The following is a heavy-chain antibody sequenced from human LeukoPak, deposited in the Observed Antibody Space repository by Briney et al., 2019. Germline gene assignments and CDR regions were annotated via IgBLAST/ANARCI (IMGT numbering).Heavy chain of an antibody. CDR2: IYYSGST. D-gene: IGHD2-15*01. J-gene: IGHJ4*02. CDR3: ESVYCSGGTCYGDH. CDR1: GGSISNINYY. Sequence: PSETLSLTCTVTGGSISNINYYWGWIRQPPGKGLEYIGSIYYSGSTSYNPSLKSRVTISVDTSKNQFSLRLSSVTAADTAMYYCESVYCSGGTCYGDHWGQGTLVTVSS. V-gene: IGHV4-39*01.